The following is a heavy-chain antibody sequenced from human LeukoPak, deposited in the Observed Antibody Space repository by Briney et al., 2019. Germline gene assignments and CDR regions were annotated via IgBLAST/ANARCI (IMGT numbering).Heavy chain of an antibody. J-gene: IGHJ4*02. CDR1: GFTFSSYS. Sequence: GGSLRLSCAASGFTFSSYSMNWVRQAPGKGLEWVSSISSSSSYIYYADSVKGRFTISRDNAKNSLYLQMNSLRAEDTAVYYCAKDRHLNYQGFDYWGQGTLVTVSS. V-gene: IGHV3-21*06. CDR2: ISSSSSYI. CDR3: AKDRHLNYQGFDY. D-gene: IGHD4-11*01.